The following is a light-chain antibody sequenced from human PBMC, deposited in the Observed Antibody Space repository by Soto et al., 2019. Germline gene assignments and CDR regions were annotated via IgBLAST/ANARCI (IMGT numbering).Light chain of an antibody. CDR2: AAS. Sequence: DIQITQSPSSLSASVGDRVTITCRASQGIAKSLAWYQQKPEKAPKSLIYAASNLQSGVPSRFSGSGSGTEFTLTISSLQPEDFATYYCQQYISYPITFGQGTRLEIK. J-gene: IGKJ5*01. CDR1: QGIAKS. CDR3: QQYISYPIT. V-gene: IGKV1D-16*01.